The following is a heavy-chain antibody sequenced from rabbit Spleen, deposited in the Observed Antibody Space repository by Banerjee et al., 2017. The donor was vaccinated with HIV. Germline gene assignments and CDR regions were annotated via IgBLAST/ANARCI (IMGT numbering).Heavy chain of an antibody. CDR1: GFSFSSSYW. CDR3: ARDTGTSFSTYGMDL. V-gene: IGHV1S40*01. CDR2: IDTGSSGFT. Sequence: QSLEESGGDLVKPGASLTLTCTASGFSFSSSYWMCWVRQAPGKGLEWIACIDTGSSGFTYSATWAKGRFTCSKTSSTTVTLQMTSLTVADTATYFCARDTGTSFSTYGMDLWGPGTLVTVS. J-gene: IGHJ6*01. D-gene: IGHD8-1*01.